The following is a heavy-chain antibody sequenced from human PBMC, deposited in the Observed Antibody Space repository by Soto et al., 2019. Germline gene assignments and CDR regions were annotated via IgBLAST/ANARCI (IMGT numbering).Heavy chain of an antibody. D-gene: IGHD6-6*01. Sequence: EVQLVESGGGLVQPGGSLRLSCAASGFSFSTYSMNWVRQAPGKGLEWVSCISSRSYTIYYVDSVKGRFTISRDNAKNSLYLQMNSLRDEDTAVYYCARGGSSSDNGMDVWGQGTTVTVSS. J-gene: IGHJ6*02. CDR2: ISSRSYTI. V-gene: IGHV3-48*02. CDR1: GFSFSTYS. CDR3: ARGGSSSDNGMDV.